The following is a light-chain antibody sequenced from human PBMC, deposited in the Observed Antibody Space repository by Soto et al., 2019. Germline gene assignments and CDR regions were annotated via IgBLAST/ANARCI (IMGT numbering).Light chain of an antibody. V-gene: IGKV3-15*01. Sequence: EIVMTQSPATLSVSPGERATLSCRASQSVSSNLAWYQQKPGQAPRLLIYGASTRATGIPARFSGSGSGTDLTIYLSIQHAEFFAIYDCELYNIWYLWSFGQ. J-gene: IGKJ1*01. CDR3: ELYNIWYLWS. CDR2: GAS. CDR1: QSVSSN.